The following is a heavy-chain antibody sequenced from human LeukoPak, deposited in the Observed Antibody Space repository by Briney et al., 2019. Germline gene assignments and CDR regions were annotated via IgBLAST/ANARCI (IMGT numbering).Heavy chain of an antibody. D-gene: IGHD6-6*01. CDR1: GFTFSSYA. Sequence: GGSLRLSCAASGFTFSSYAMSWVRQAPGKGLEWVSAISGSGGSTYYADSVKGRFTISRDNSKNTLYLQMNSLRAEDTAVYYCAKGRAEYSSSSHFDYWGQGTLVTVSS. V-gene: IGHV3-23*01. CDR3: AKGRAEYSSSSHFDY. J-gene: IGHJ4*02. CDR2: ISGSGGST.